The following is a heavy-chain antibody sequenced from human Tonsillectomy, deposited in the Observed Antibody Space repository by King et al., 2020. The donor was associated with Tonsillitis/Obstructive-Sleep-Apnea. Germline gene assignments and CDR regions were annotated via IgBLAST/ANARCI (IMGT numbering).Heavy chain of an antibody. Sequence: VQLQESGPGLVKPSETLSLTCTVSGGSIFSYYWSWTRQSPGKGLEWIGNILYSGSTNYNPSLKSRVTISEDTSKNQFSLKMSSVTAADTAVYYCARHKWELLPAYDYWGQGILVTVSS. CDR1: GGSIFSYY. CDR3: ARHKWELLPAYDY. D-gene: IGHD1-26*01. J-gene: IGHJ4*02. CDR2: ILYSGST. V-gene: IGHV4-59*08.